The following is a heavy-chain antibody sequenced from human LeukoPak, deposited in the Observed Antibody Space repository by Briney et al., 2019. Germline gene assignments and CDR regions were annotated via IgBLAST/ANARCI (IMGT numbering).Heavy chain of an antibody. V-gene: IGHV3-48*01. J-gene: IGHJ5*01. Sequence: PGGSLRLSCAASGFTFSTYSMSWVRQAPGKGPEWVSYISTSSITKYYADSVKGRFTISRDDAKNSLSLQMNSLRADDTAVYYCAKEMGFCSGGSCYRWFDSWGQGTLVTVSS. CDR3: AKEMGFCSGGSCYRWFDS. CDR1: GFTFSTYS. D-gene: IGHD2-15*01. CDR2: ISTSSITK.